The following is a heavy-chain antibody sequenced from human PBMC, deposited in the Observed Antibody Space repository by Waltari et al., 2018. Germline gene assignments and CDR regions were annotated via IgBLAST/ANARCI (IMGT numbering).Heavy chain of an antibody. V-gene: IGHV4-39*07. CDR3: AREGRAIFGVVTRADY. D-gene: IGHD3-3*01. Sequence: QLQLQESGPGLVKPSETLYLTCTVSGGSISSRSYYWGWIRQPPGKGLEWIGSIYYSGSTYYNPSLKSRVTIAVDTSKNQFALKLSCVTAADTAVYYCAREGRAIFGVVTRADYWGQGTLVTVSS. CDR2: IYYSGST. J-gene: IGHJ4*02. CDR1: GGSISSRSYY.